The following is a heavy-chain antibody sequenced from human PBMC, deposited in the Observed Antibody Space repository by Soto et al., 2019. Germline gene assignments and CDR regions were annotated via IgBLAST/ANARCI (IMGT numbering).Heavy chain of an antibody. J-gene: IGHJ5*02. CDR1: GGSVSSGSYY. Sequence: SETLSLTCTVSGGSVSSGSYYWSWIRQPPGKGLEWIGYIYYSGSTNYNPSPKSRVNISVDTSKNQFSLKLSSVTAADTAVYHCARETYYDILTGYSPWFDPWGQGTLVTVSS. V-gene: IGHV4-61*01. D-gene: IGHD3-9*01. CDR3: ARETYYDILTGYSPWFDP. CDR2: IYYSGST.